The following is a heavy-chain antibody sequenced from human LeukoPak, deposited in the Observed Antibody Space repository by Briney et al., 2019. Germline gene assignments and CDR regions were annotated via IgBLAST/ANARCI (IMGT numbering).Heavy chain of an antibody. V-gene: IGHV3-30*02. CDR2: IRFGGTSE. D-gene: IGHD3-3*01. J-gene: IGHJ6*03. CDR3: AKTSLSDPSGHYYYMDV. Sequence: GGSLRLSCVVSGFTFSSYSMNWVRQAPGKGLEWVAFIRFGGTSEFYADSVKARFTISRDNSQNTVSLQLNNLRIEDTALYYCAKTSLSDPSGHYYYMDVWGKGTTVTDSS. CDR1: GFTFSSYS.